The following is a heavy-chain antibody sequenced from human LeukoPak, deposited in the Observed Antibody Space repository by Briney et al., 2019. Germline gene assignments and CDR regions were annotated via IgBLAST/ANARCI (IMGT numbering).Heavy chain of an antibody. D-gene: IGHD2-21*01. Sequence: GGSLRLSCGASGFTFSSYAMSWVRQGPGKGLEWVSAISGTGVSTYYADSVKGRFTISRDNSKNTLYLQMNSLRAEDTAVYYCAKDQGGDDIYYFDYWGQGTLVTVSS. J-gene: IGHJ4*02. CDR1: GFTFSSYA. CDR3: AKDQGGDDIYYFDY. CDR2: ISGTGVST. V-gene: IGHV3-23*01.